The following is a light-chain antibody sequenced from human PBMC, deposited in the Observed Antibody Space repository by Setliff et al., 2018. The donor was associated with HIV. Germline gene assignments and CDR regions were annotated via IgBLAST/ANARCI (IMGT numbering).Light chain of an antibody. CDR1: NSDVGVNKF. V-gene: IGLV2-14*03. CDR2: AVN. J-gene: IGLJ1*01. CDR3: SSFTSSGKYV. Sequence: QSVLTQPASVSGSPGQSVTISCTGSNSDVGVNKFVSWYQQHPGKAHKVVIYAVNTRPSGVANRFSGSKSGNTASLTIPGLQSEDEADYYCSSFTSSGKYVFATGTKVT.